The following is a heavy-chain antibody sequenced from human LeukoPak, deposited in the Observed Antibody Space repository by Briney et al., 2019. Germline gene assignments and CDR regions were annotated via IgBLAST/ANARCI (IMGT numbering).Heavy chain of an antibody. CDR2: ISSSSSTI. CDR3: ARDRYGDYAY. D-gene: IGHD4-17*01. V-gene: IGHV3-48*04. Sequence: GGSLRLSCAASGFTFSSYSMNWVRQAPGKGLEWVSYISSSSSTIYYADSVKGRFTISRDNAKNSLYLQMNSLRAEDTAVYYCARDRYGDYAYWGQGTLVTVSS. CDR1: GFTFSSYS. J-gene: IGHJ4*02.